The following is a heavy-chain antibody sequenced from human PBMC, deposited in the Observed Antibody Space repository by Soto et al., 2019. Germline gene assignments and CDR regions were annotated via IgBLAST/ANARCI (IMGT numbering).Heavy chain of an antibody. V-gene: IGHV4-31*03. D-gene: IGHD2-15*01. CDR3: ARAYCSGGSCYPFDY. CDR1: GGSISSGGYY. CDR2: IYYSGST. J-gene: IGHJ4*02. Sequence: QVQLQESGPGLVKPSQTLSLTCTVSGGSISSGGYYWSWIRQHPGKGLEWIGYIYYSGSTYYNPVLKSRVTISVDTSKTQFSLKLSSVTAAETAVYYCARAYCSGGSCYPFDYWGQGTLVTVSS.